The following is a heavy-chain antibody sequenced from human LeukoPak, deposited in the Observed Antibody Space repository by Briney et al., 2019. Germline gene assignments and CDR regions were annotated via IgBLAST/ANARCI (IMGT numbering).Heavy chain of an antibody. CDR1: GYTFTSYD. CDR2: MNPNRGNT. D-gene: IGHD3-22*01. J-gene: IGHJ4*02. V-gene: IGHV1-8*01. Sequence: ASVKVSCKASGYTFTSYDINWERQATGQGLEWMGWMNPNRGNTGYAQKFRDRVSMTRNTSISTAYMELSSLRSEDTAVYYCARGMGSGSYSAAYYFDYWGQGTLVTVSS. CDR3: ARGMGSGSYSAAYYFDY.